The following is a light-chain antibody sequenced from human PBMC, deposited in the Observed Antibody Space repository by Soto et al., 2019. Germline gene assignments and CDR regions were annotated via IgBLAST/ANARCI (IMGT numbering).Light chain of an antibody. J-gene: IGKJ1*01. CDR2: GAS. CDR3: QQYGSFPA. Sequence: EIVLTQSPATLSLSPGERATLSCRASQSVSSYLAWYQQKPGQAPRLLIYGASSRATGIPDRFSGSGSGTEFTLTVSGLQSADSAVYYCQQYGSFPAFGQGTKVDIK. CDR1: QSVSSY. V-gene: IGKV3D-15*01.